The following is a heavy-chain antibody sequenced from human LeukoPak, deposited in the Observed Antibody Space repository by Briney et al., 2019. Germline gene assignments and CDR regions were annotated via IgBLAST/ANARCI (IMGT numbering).Heavy chain of an antibody. J-gene: IGHJ5*02. CDR1: GGSLSPYC. CDR3: ARGPPSTSWYWFDP. D-gene: IGHD6-13*01. Sequence: SETLSLTCAVSGGSLSPYCWSWIRQPPGKGLEWIGRVYTSGSTNYNPSLKNRVNISVDTSKNQFSLKVKSVTAADTAVYYCARGPPSTSWYWFDPWGQGTLVTVSS. V-gene: IGHV4-4*08. CDR2: VYTSGST.